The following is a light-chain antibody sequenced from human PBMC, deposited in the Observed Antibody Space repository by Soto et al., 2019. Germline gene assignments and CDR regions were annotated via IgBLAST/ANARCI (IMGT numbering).Light chain of an antibody. CDR3: QQYGSSPGT. Sequence: EIVLTQSPGTLSLSPGERATLSCRASQSVSSSYLAWYPQKPGQAPRLLIYGASIRATGIPDRFSGSGSGTDFTLTISRLEPEDFAVYYCQQYGSSPGTFGQGTKVEIK. J-gene: IGKJ1*01. CDR2: GAS. V-gene: IGKV3-20*01. CDR1: QSVSSSY.